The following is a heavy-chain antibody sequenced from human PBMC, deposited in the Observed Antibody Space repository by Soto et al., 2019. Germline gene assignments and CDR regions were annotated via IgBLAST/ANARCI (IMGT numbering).Heavy chain of an antibody. D-gene: IGHD1-1*01. J-gene: IGHJ4*02. V-gene: IGHV4-4*02. Sequence: SETLSLTCAVSGGSISTSNWWSWVRQPPGKGLEWIGEVYHSGSTNYNPSFKSRVAMSVDKSKNQFSLKLNSVTAADTALYYCAMTSTSGTPFVYWGKGSLVSV. CDR3: AMTSTSGTPFVY. CDR2: VYHSGST. CDR1: GGSISTSNW.